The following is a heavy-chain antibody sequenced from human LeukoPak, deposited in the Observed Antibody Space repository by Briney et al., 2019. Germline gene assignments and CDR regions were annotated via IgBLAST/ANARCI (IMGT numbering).Heavy chain of an antibody. J-gene: IGHJ4*02. D-gene: IGHD2-15*01. CDR3: AKPWALSLYCSGGSCYHPVDY. V-gene: IGHV3-23*01. Sequence: GGSLRLSCAASGFTFSSYAMSWVRQAPGKGLEWVSAISGSGGSTYYADSVKGRFTISRDNSKNTLHLQMNSLRAEDTAVYYCAKPWALSLYCSGGSCYHPVDYWGQGTLVTVSS. CDR1: GFTFSSYA. CDR2: ISGSGGST.